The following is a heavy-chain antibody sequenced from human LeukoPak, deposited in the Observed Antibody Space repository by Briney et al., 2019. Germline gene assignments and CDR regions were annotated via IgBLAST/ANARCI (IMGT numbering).Heavy chain of an antibody. J-gene: IGHJ4*02. Sequence: ASVKVSCKASGYTFNNYSISWVRQAPGQGLEWMGWINPDNGDTKYAQKLQGRVTMTTDTSTSTAYMELRSLRSDDTAVYYCARGYSIIVPDYWGQGTLVTVPS. CDR2: INPDNGDT. CDR3: ARGYSIIVPDY. D-gene: IGHD5-12*01. V-gene: IGHV1-18*01. CDR1: GYTFNNYS.